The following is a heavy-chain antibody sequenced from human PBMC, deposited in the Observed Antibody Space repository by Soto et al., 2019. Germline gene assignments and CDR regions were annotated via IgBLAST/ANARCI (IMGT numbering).Heavy chain of an antibody. CDR3: AREGCSGGSCYSTYYYYGMDV. V-gene: IGHV3-30-3*01. Sequence: QVQLVESGGGVVQPGRSLRLSCAASGFTFSSYAMHWVRQAPGKGLEWVAVISYDGSNKYYADSVKGRFTISRDNSKNPLYLQVNSLRAEDTAVYYCAREGCSGGSCYSTYYYYGMDVWGQGTTVTVSS. CDR1: GFTFSSYA. J-gene: IGHJ6*02. D-gene: IGHD2-15*01. CDR2: ISYDGSNK.